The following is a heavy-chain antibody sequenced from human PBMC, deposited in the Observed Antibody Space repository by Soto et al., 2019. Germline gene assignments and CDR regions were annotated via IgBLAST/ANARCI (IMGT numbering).Heavy chain of an antibody. J-gene: IGHJ4*02. Sequence: PGGSLRLSCAASGFTFSSYAMSWVRQAPGKGLEWVSAISGSGGSTYYADSVKGRFTISRDNSKNTLYLQMNSLRAEDTAVYYCAKDHAIQGPSSKWTIHYFDYWGQGTLVTVSS. CDR1: GFTFSSYA. CDR2: ISGSGGST. V-gene: IGHV3-23*01. D-gene: IGHD2-8*01. CDR3: AKDHAIQGPSSKWTIHYFDY.